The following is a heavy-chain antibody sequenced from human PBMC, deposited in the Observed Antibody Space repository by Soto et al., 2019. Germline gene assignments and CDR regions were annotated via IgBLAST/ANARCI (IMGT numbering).Heavy chain of an antibody. CDR2: IIPIFGTA. Sequence: QVQLVESGGGVVQPGRSLRLSCAASGFTFSSYAISWVRQAPGQGLEWMGGIIPIFGTANYAQKFQGRVTITADKSTSTAYMELSSLRSEDTAVYYCASREGAAAGTYYYYGMDVWGQGTTVTVSS. V-gene: IGHV1-69*06. CDR3: ASREGAAAGTYYYYGMDV. CDR1: GFTFSSYA. J-gene: IGHJ6*02. D-gene: IGHD6-13*01.